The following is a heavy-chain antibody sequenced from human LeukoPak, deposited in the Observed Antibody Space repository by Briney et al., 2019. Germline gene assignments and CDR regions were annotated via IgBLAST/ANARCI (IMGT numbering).Heavy chain of an antibody. J-gene: IGHJ3*02. D-gene: IGHD2-15*01. Sequence: TSETLSLTCAVYGGSFSGYYWRWIRQPPGKGLEWSGEINHSGSTNYNPSLKSRVTISVDTSKNQFSLKLSSVTAADTAVYYCARGPELIVVVVAARDAFDIWGQGTMVTVSS. CDR1: GGSFSGYY. V-gene: IGHV4-34*01. CDR3: ARGPELIVVVVAARDAFDI. CDR2: INHSGST.